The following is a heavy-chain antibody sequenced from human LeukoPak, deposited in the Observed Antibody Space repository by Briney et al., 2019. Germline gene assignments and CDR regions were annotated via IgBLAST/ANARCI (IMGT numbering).Heavy chain of an antibody. J-gene: IGHJ3*02. CDR3: ASVGWNAFDI. CDR2: ISAYNGNT. V-gene: IGHV1-18*01. D-gene: IGHD3-3*01. Sequence: ASVKVSCKASGYTFTSYGISWVRQAPGQGLEWMGWISAYNGNTNYAQKLQGRVIITRNTSISTAYMELSSLRSEDTAVYYCASVGWNAFDIWGQGTMVTVSS. CDR1: GYTFTSYG.